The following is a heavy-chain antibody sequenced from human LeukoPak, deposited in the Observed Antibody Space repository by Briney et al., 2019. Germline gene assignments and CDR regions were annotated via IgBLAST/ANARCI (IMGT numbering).Heavy chain of an antibody. CDR2: INPSGGST. CDR1: GYTFTSYY. CDR3: ARDPLIEVYPLGYFDY. J-gene: IGHJ4*02. D-gene: IGHD5/OR15-5a*01. V-gene: IGHV1-46*01. Sequence: GASVKVSCKSSGYTFTSYYMHWVRQAPGQGLEWMGIINPSGGSTSYARKFQGRVTMTRDTSTSTVYMELSSLRSEDTAVYYCARDPLIEVYPLGYFDYWGQGTLVTVSS.